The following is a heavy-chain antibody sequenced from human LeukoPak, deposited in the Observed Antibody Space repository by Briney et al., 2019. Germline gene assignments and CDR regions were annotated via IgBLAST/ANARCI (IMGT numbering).Heavy chain of an antibody. J-gene: IGHJ4*02. CDR3: ATVYSGSFQSFDY. Sequence: ASVKVSCKVSGYTLTELSMHWVRQAPGKGLGWMGGFDPEDGETIYAQKFQGRVTMTEDTSTDTAYMELSSLRSEDTAVYYCATVYSGSFQSFDYWGQGTLVTVSS. CDR1: GYTLTELS. D-gene: IGHD3-10*01. CDR2: FDPEDGET. V-gene: IGHV1-24*01.